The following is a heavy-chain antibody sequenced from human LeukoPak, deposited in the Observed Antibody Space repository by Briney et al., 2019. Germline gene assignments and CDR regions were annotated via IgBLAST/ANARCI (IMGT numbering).Heavy chain of an antibody. CDR3: AKDRGVVRYSYGLPFDY. CDR2: IYSGGST. J-gene: IGHJ4*02. V-gene: IGHV3-53*01. D-gene: IGHD5-18*01. CDR1: GFTVSSNY. Sequence: GGSLRLSCAASGFTVSSNYMSWVRQAPGKGLEWVSVIYSGGSTYYADSVKGRFTISRDNSKSTLYIQMNSLRAEDTAVYYCAKDRGVVRYSYGLPFDYWGQGTLVTVSS.